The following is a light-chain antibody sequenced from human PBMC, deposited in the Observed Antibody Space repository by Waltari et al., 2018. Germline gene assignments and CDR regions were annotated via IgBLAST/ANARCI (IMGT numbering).Light chain of an antibody. CDR1: SSDVGGYTS. CDR2: DVS. J-gene: IGLJ3*02. Sequence: QSALTQPASVSGSPGQSITISCTGTSSDVGGYTSVSWYQQHPGTAPKLMIYDVSKRPSGVSNRFSGSKPGNTASLTISGLQAEDEADYYCCSYAGSSTWVFGGGTKLTVL. CDR3: CSYAGSSTWV. V-gene: IGLV2-23*02.